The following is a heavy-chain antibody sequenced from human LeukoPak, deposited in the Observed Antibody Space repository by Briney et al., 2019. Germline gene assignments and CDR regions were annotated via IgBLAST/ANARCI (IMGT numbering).Heavy chain of an antibody. CDR2: ISSSGDTI. CDR1: GFTFSTYA. CDR3: ARGVYGSGSPRLDY. D-gene: IGHD3-10*01. V-gene: IGHV3-48*03. Sequence: GGSLRLSCAASGFTFSTYAMTWVRQAPGKGLECVSSISSSGDTISYADSLKGRVTISRDNAKNSLFLQLSSLRAEDTAVYYCARGVYGSGSPRLDYWGQGTLVTASS. J-gene: IGHJ4*02.